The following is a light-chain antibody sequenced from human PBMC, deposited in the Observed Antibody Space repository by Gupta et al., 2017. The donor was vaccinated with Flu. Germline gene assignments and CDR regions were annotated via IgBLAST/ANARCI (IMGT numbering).Light chain of an antibody. J-gene: IGKJ4*01. Sequence: ERATLSCRASQSVSSSYLAWYQQKPGQAPRLLIYGASSRATGIPDRFSGSGSGTDFTLTISRLEPEDFAVYYCQQYGSSLLTFGGETKVEIK. CDR1: QSVSSSY. CDR2: GAS. V-gene: IGKV3-20*01. CDR3: QQYGSSLLT.